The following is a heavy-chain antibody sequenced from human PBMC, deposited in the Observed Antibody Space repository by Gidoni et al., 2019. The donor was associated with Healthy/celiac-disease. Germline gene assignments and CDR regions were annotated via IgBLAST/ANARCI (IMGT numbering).Heavy chain of an antibody. Sequence: PGQGLEWMGRINPNSGGTYYAQKFQGRVTMTRDTSISTAYMELSRLGSDDTAVYYCGGGRGGSYSDYWGQGTLVTVSS. D-gene: IGHD1-26*01. V-gene: IGHV1-2*06. CDR3: GGGRGGSYSDY. J-gene: IGHJ4*02. CDR2: INPNSGGT.